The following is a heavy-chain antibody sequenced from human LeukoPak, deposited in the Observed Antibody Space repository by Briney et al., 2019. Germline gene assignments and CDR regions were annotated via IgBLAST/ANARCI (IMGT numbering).Heavy chain of an antibody. Sequence: SETLSLTCTVSGGSISSTIYYWGWIRQPPGKGLEWIGSIYYRGSTYYNPSLKSRVAISVDTSKNQFSLKLSSVTAADTAVYYCARDSRSGWGNWFDPWGQGTLVTVSS. CDR2: IYYRGST. CDR3: ARDSRSGWGNWFDP. V-gene: IGHV4-39*07. J-gene: IGHJ5*02. D-gene: IGHD6-19*01. CDR1: GGSISSTIYY.